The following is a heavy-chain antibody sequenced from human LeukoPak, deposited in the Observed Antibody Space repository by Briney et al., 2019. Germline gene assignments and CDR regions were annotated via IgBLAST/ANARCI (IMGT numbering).Heavy chain of an antibody. D-gene: IGHD4-23*01. CDR3: ARSTVVTLVDY. Sequence: ASVKVSCKASGYTFTTYNINWVRQAPGQGLEWMGWISGYNGNTNYAQKLQGRVTMTTDTSTSTAYMELRSLRSDDTAVYYCARSTVVTLVDYWGQGTLVTVSS. V-gene: IGHV1-18*01. J-gene: IGHJ4*02. CDR2: ISGYNGNT. CDR1: GYTFTTYN.